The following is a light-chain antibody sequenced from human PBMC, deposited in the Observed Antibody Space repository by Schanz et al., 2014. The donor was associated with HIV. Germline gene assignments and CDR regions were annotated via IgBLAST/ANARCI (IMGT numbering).Light chain of an antibody. V-gene: IGKV3D-15*01. J-gene: IGKJ2*01. Sequence: EIVMTQSPATLYVSPGEGATLSCRASQSISNNLAWYQHKPGQAPRLLIFITSSRATGIPDRFSGSGSGTDFTLTISSLQPEDFATYYCQQANSFPYTFGQGTNLEIK. CDR1: QSISNN. CDR2: ITS. CDR3: QQANSFPYT.